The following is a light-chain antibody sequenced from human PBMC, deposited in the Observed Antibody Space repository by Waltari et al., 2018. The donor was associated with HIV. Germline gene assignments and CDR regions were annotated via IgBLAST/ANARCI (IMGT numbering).Light chain of an antibody. CDR1: SGSIASNY. CDR3: QSYDSSNHVV. J-gene: IGLJ2*01. CDR2: EDN. V-gene: IGLV6-57*01. Sequence: NFMLTQPHSVSESPGKTVTISCTRSSGSIASNYVQWYQQRPGSSPTTVIYEDNQRPSGVPGRFSGSIDSSSNSASLPISGLKTEDEADYYCQSYDSSNHVVFGGGTKLTVL.